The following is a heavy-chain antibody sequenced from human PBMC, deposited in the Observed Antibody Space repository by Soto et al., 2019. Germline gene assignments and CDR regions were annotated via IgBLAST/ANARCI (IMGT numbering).Heavy chain of an antibody. D-gene: IGHD3-3*01. CDR3: ATYYDFWSGYIPHDAFDI. J-gene: IGHJ3*02. CDR2: IYYSGST. V-gene: IGHV4-39*01. Sequence: LSLTCTVSGGSIGYSSYYWGWIRQPPGKGLEWIGSIYYSGSTYYNPSLKSRVTISVDTSKNQFSLKLSSVTAADTAVYYCATYYDFWSGYIPHDAFDIWGQGTMVTVSS. CDR1: GGSIGYSSYY.